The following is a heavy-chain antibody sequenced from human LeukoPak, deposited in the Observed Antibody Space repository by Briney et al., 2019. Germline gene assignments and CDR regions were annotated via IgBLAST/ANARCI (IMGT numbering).Heavy chain of an antibody. J-gene: IGHJ4*02. CDR1: GFTFSSFA. V-gene: IGHV3-23*01. CDR2: INGSGHST. CDR3: ALAQERVVAGTLDY. Sequence: GGSLRLSCAASGFTFSSFAMSWVRQAPGKGLEGVSSINGSGHSTHYADSVKGRFTVSRDTSKSALYLQMNSLGADDTAVYFCALAQERVVAGTLDYWGQGTPVTVSS. D-gene: IGHD2-15*01.